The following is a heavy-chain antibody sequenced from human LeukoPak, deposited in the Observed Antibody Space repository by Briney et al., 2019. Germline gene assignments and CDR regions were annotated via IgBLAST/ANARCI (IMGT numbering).Heavy chain of an antibody. CDR1: GGSISSFY. Sequence: SETLSLTCTVSGGSISSFYWRWLRPPPGEGLEWIGYIYYSGSSNHNPCLKRRVTISVDTSKNQFCLKLSSVTAADTAVYCCAREVAAGSYYYYYMDVWGKGTTVTISS. CDR3: AREVAAGSYYYYYMDV. J-gene: IGHJ6*03. V-gene: IGHV4-59*01. CDR2: IYYSGSS. D-gene: IGHD6-13*01.